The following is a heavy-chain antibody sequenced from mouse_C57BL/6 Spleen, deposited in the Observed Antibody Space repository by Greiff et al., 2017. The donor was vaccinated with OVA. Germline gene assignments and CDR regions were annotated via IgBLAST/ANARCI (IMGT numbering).Heavy chain of an antibody. D-gene: IGHD1-1*01. J-gene: IGHJ2*01. CDR3: TGDTTVVARGY. CDR2: IRLKSDNYAT. V-gene: IGHV6-3*01. CDR1: GFTFSNYW. Sequence: EVKLEESGGGLVQPGGSMKLSCVASGFTFSNYWMNWVRQSPEKGLEWVAQIRLKSDNYATHYAESVKGRFTISRDDSKSSVYLQMNNLRAEDTGIYYCTGDTTVVARGYWGQGTTLTVSS.